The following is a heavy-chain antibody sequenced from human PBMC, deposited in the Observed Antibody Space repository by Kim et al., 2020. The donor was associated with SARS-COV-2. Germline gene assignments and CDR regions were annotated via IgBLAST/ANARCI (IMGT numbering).Heavy chain of an antibody. J-gene: IGHJ6*02. D-gene: IGHD3-3*01. CDR3: ARKYDFWSGNYYYYYGLDV. Sequence: GRFTITRDNAKNTLYLQMNRLRAEDTAVYYCARKYDFWSGNYYYYYGLDVWGQGTTVTVSS. V-gene: IGHV3-74*01.